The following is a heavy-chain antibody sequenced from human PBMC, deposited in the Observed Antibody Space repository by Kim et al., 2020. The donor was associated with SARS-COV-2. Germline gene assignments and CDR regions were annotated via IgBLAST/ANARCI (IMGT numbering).Heavy chain of an antibody. Sequence: ASVKVSCKASGYIFGHHYMHWVRQAPGQGLEWMGHIHPDNTGATYAQNFQGRVTVTSNTSISTVYMDLSSLRSDDTAVYYCARDKIGAQGSAFDVWGQGT. CDR1: GYIFGHHY. CDR2: IHPDNTGA. V-gene: IGHV1-2*06. D-gene: IGHD1-26*01. CDR3: ARDKIGAQGSAFDV. J-gene: IGHJ3*01.